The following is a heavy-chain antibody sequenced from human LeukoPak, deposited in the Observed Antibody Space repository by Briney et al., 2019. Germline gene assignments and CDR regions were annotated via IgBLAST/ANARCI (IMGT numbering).Heavy chain of an antibody. V-gene: IGHV3-33*01. J-gene: IGHJ4*02. CDR3: ARGPSTYCVGDCQEAQEY. CDR1: GFTFSSYG. CDR2: IWYDGGNK. Sequence: GGSLRLSCAASGFTFSSYGMHWVRQAPGKGLEWVAAIWYDGGNKYYADSVKGRFTISRDNSKNTLYLQMHSLRAEDTAVYYCARGPSTYCVGDCQEAQEYWGGGTVVSV. D-gene: IGHD2-21*02.